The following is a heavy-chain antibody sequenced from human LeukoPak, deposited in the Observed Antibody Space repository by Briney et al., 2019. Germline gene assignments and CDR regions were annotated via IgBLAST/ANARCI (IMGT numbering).Heavy chain of an antibody. CDR2: ITSSSSYT. J-gene: IGHJ5*02. CDR3: ARDSDYYGSGSALFDP. CDR1: GFTFSDYY. D-gene: IGHD3-10*01. Sequence: GGSLRLSCAASGFTFSDYYISWIRQAPGKGLEWDSYITSSSSYTNYADSVKGRFTISRDNANNSLYLQMNSLRAEGTAVYYCARDSDYYGSGSALFDPWGQGTLVTVSS. V-gene: IGHV3-11*06.